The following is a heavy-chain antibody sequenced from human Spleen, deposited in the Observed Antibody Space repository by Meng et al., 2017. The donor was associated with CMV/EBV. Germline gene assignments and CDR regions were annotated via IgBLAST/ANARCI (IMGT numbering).Heavy chain of an antibody. CDR2: IYYSGST. Sequence: SISSGDYYWSGIRQPPGKGLEWIGYIYYSGSTYYNPSLKSRVTISVDTSKNQFSLKLSSVTAADTAVYYCASEKGVRGVASNWFDPWGQGTLVTVSS. D-gene: IGHD3-10*01. J-gene: IGHJ5*02. V-gene: IGHV4-30-4*08. CDR1: SISSGDYY. CDR3: ASEKGVRGVASNWFDP.